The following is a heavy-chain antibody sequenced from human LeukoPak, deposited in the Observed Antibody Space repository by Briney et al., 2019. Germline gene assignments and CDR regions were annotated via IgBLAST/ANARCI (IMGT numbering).Heavy chain of an antibody. Sequence: GWSLRLSCAASGFTFSSYGMHWVRQAPGKGLEWVAFIRYDGSNKYYADSVKGRFTISSDNSKNTLYLQMNSLRAEDTAVYYCAKDLRYYYYMDVWDKGTTVTISS. CDR3: AKDLRYYYYMDV. J-gene: IGHJ6*03. CDR1: GFTFSSYG. CDR2: IRYDGSNK. V-gene: IGHV3-30*02.